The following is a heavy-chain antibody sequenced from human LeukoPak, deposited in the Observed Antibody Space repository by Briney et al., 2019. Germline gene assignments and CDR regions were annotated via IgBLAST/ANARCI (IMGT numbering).Heavy chain of an antibody. V-gene: IGHV3-23*01. D-gene: IGHD3-22*01. CDR2: ISGSGGNI. Sequence: PGGSLRLSCAASGFTFSSYAMSWVRQAPGKGLEWVSAISGSGGNIYYVDSVKGRFTISRDNSKNTLYLQMNSLRAEDTAVYYCAKGNYYDSSGYSFDYWGQGTLVTVSS. CDR3: AKGNYYDSSGYSFDY. J-gene: IGHJ4*02. CDR1: GFTFSSYA.